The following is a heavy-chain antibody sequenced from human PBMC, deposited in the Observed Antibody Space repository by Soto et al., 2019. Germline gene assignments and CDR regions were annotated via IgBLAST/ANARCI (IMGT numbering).Heavy chain of an antibody. CDR1: GYTFTSYY. CDR3: ARVYDLGSWFGETDY. D-gene: IGHD3-10*01. V-gene: IGHV1-46*01. J-gene: IGHJ4*02. CDR2: INPSGGST. Sequence: QVQLVQSGAEVKKPGASVKVSCKASGYTFTSYYMHWVRQAPGQGLEWMGIINPSGGSTSYAQKCQGRVTMTRDTSTSTVYMELSSLRSEDTAVYYCARVYDLGSWFGETDYWGQGTLVTVSS.